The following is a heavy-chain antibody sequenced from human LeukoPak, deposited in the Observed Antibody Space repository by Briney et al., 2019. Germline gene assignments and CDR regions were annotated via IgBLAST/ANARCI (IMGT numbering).Heavy chain of an antibody. CDR1: GGSIGAYY. J-gene: IGHJ4*02. D-gene: IGHD6-19*01. CDR2: IYYTGST. Sequence: SETLSLTCVVSGGSIGAYYWSWIRQPSGRGLEWIGYIYYTGSTNYNPSLKSRVTISVDKSKNQFSLKLTSVTAADTAAYYCARQGDSGWYYFDYWGQGTLVTVSS. V-gene: IGHV4-59*08. CDR3: ARQGDSGWYYFDY.